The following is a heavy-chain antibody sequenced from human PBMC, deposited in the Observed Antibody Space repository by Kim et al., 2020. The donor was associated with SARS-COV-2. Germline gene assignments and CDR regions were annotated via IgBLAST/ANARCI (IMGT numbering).Heavy chain of an antibody. Sequence: GGSLRLSCAASGFTFSSYAMHWVRQAPGKGLEWVAVISYDGSNKYYADSVKGRFTISRDNSKNTLYLQMNSLRAEDTAVYYCARIPDIAEFDYWGQGTLVTVSS. CDR1: GFTFSSYA. CDR2: ISYDGSNK. D-gene: IGHD5-12*01. J-gene: IGHJ4*02. V-gene: IGHV3-30*04. CDR3: ARIPDIAEFDY.